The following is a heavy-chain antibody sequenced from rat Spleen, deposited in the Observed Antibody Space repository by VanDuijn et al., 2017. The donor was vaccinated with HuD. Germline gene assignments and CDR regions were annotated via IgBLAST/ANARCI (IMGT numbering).Heavy chain of an antibody. V-gene: IGHV5-29*01. Sequence: EVQLVESGGGLVQPGRSLKLSCAASGLTFSNYGMHWIRQAPTKGLEWVATISSDGRRNYHRDSVKGRFTISRDNAKNTLYLQMDSLRSEDTATYYCARRHYGYTDYFDYWGQGVMVTVSS. D-gene: IGHD1-9*01. CDR2: ISSDGRRN. CDR1: GLTFSNYG. J-gene: IGHJ2*01. CDR3: ARRHYGYTDYFDY.